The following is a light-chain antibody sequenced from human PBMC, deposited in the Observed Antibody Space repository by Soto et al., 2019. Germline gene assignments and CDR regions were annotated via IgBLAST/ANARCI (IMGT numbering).Light chain of an antibody. V-gene: IGKV3-11*01. CDR2: DAS. CDR1: ESVSSY. J-gene: IGKJ5*01. Sequence: VFTHCLSILSLSPEERATLSCRASESVSSYLAWYRQRPGQAPRLLIYDASKRATGIPARFSGSGSGTDFTLTISSLEPEDFAVYYCQQCIDWPPTFGQGTRLEIK. CDR3: QQCIDWPPT.